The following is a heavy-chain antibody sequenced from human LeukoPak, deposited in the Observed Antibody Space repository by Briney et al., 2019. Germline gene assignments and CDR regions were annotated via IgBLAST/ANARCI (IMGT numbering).Heavy chain of an antibody. CDR2: IYSSGST. CDR1: GGSFSGYY. V-gene: IGHV4-59*10. J-gene: IGHJ5*02. D-gene: IGHD3-16*01. CDR3: ARAHARLNWFDP. Sequence: SETLSLTCAVYGGSFSGYYWSWIRQPAGKGLEWIGRIYSSGSTNYNPSLKSRVTISIDTSKNQFSLKLNSVTAADTAVYYCARAHARLNWFDPWGQGTPVTVSS.